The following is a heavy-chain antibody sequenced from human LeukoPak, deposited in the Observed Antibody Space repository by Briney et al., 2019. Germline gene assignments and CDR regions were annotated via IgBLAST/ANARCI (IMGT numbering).Heavy chain of an antibody. V-gene: IGHV3-23*01. Sequence: PGGSLRLSCAASGFTFSSYAMSWVRQAPGKGLEWVSAISGSGGSTYYADSVKGRFTISRDNSKNTLYLQMNSLRAEDTAVYYCATQTAQLLWFGELPYFDYWGQGTLVTVSS. CDR2: ISGSGGST. D-gene: IGHD3-10*01. CDR1: GFTFSSYA. CDR3: ATQTAQLLWFGELPYFDY. J-gene: IGHJ4*02.